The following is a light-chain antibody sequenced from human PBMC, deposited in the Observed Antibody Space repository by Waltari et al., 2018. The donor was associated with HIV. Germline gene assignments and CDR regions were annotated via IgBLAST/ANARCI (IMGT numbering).Light chain of an antibody. Sequence: EIMMTQSPGTLSVSPGETVTLSCRASESVSDDLAWYQQKSGQAPRLLIYGASTRATGISLRFVGSGSGTEFTLTISSLQSEDSAVYYCQQYSNWPLTFGGGTKVEIK. CDR2: GAS. CDR1: ESVSDD. J-gene: IGKJ4*01. CDR3: QQYSNWPLT. V-gene: IGKV3-15*01.